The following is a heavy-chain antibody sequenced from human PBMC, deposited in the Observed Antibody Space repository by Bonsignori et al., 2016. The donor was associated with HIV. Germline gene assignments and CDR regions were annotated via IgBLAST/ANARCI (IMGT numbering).Heavy chain of an antibody. CDR3: ARQAIAAAYFDY. J-gene: IGHJ4*02. CDR2: IYPGDSDT. Sequence: VRQMPGKGLEWMGIIYPGDSDTRYSPSFQGQVTISADKSISTAYLQWSSLKASDTAMYYCARQAIAAAYFDYWGQGTLVTVSS. V-gene: IGHV5-51*01. D-gene: IGHD6-13*01.